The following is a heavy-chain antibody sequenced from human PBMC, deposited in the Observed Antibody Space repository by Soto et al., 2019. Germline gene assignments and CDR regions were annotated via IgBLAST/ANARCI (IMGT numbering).Heavy chain of an antibody. CDR1: GGSFSGYY. CDR2: INHSGST. J-gene: IGHJ4*02. D-gene: IGHD3-16*02. CDR3: ARGKLSDYVWGSYRYHFDY. V-gene: IGHV4-34*01. Sequence: ETLSLTCAVYGGSFSGYYWSWIRQPPGKGLEWIGEINHSGSTNYNPSLKSRVTISVDTSKNQFSLKLSSVTAADTAVYYCARGKLSDYVWGSYRYHFDYWGQGTVVTVSS.